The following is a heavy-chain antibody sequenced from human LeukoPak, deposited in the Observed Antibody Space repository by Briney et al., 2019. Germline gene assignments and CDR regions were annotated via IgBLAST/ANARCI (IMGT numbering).Heavy chain of an antibody. D-gene: IGHD3-3*01. CDR1: GFTFNRYA. CDR3: AAPYDFWSGYNY. Sequence: PGGSLRLSCADSGFTFNRYAMSWVRQAPGKGLEWVSVISGRGDNTYYADSVKGRFTISRDNSKNTLFLQMNSLRAEDTAVYYCAAPYDFWSGYNYWGQGTLVTVSS. V-gene: IGHV3-23*01. CDR2: ISGRGDNT. J-gene: IGHJ4*02.